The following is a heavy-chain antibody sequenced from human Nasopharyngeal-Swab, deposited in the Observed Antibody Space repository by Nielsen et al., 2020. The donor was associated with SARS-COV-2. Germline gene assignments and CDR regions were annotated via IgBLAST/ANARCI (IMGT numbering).Heavy chain of an antibody. D-gene: IGHD1-26*01. J-gene: IGHJ4*02. CDR1: GFTFSDYY. V-gene: IGHV3-11*06. CDR2: ISSSSSYT. Sequence: GGSLRLSCAASGFTFSDYYMSWIRQAPGKGLEWVSYISSSSSYTNYADSVKGRFTISRDNAKNSLYLQMNSLRAEDTAVYYCAREYSGSYLGVDYWAREPWSPSPQ. CDR3: AREYSGSYLGVDY.